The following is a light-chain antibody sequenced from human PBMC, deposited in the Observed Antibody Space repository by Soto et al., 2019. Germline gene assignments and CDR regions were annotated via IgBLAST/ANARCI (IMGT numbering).Light chain of an antibody. Sequence: QSALTQPASVSGSPGQSISISCTGTSSDVGDYNYVSWYQHHAGKAPRLMIYASSNRPSGVSHRFSGSRSGNTASLTISGLQAEDEADYYCSSYTSGTTLYVFGTGTKVTVL. V-gene: IGLV2-14*01. J-gene: IGLJ1*01. CDR2: ASS. CDR3: SSYTSGTTLYV. CDR1: SSDVGDYNY.